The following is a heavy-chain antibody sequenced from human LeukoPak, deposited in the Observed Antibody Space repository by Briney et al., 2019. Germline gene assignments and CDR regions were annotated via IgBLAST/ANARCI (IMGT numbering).Heavy chain of an antibody. V-gene: IGHV4-34*01. CDR3: ARGSGIEASLGGGWFDP. Sequence: TSETLSLTCAVYGGSFSGYYWSWIRQPPGKGLDWIGEINHSGSTNYNPSLKSRVTISVDTSNNQFSLKLRSVTAADRAVYYCARGSGIEASLGGGWFDPWARERWSQFPQ. J-gene: IGHJ5*02. CDR2: INHSGST. CDR1: GGSFSGYY. D-gene: IGHD6-25*01.